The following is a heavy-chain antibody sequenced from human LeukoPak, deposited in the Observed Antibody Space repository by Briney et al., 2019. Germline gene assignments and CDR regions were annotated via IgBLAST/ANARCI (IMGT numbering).Heavy chain of an antibody. V-gene: IGHV3-74*01. CDR2: IKSDGSET. CDR1: GFTFSMHW. CDR3: ARVISYFDL. D-gene: IGHD3-3*02. Sequence: GGSLRLSCAASGFTFSMHWMHWVRQGPGKGLEWVSRIKSDGSETQYADSVKGRFTISRDNAHNTLYLQMTSLRPEDTAIYYCARVISYFDLWGQGALVTASS. J-gene: IGHJ4*02.